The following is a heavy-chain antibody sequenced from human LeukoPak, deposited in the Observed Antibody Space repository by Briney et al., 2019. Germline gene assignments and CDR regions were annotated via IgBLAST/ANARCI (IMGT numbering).Heavy chain of an antibody. CDR3: AKDPGYYLYYFDY. J-gene: IGHJ4*02. CDR2: IWYDGSNK. Sequence: PGRSLRLSCAASGFTFSSYGMHWVRQAPGKGLEWVAVIWYDGSNKYYADSVKGRFTISRDNSKNTLYLQMNSLRAEDTAVYYCAKDPGYYLYYFDYWGQGTLVTVSS. V-gene: IGHV3-33*06. CDR1: GFTFSSYG. D-gene: IGHD2-21*01.